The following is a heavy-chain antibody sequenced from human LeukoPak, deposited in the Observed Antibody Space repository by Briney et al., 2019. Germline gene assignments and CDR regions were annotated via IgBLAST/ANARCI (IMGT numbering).Heavy chain of an antibody. D-gene: IGHD3-16*01. CDR3: ARDVGRSYDLDY. Sequence: GASVKVSCKASGYTFTSYGISWVRQAPGQGREWMGWISAYNGNTDYAQSPQGRVTMTIDTSTSTVYMESRSLRSDDTAVYYCARDVGRSYDLDYWGQGALVTVSS. CDR1: GYTFTSYG. J-gene: IGHJ4*02. CDR2: ISAYNGNT. V-gene: IGHV1-18*01.